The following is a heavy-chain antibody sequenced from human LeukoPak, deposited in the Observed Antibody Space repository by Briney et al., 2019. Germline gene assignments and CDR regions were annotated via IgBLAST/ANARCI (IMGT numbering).Heavy chain of an antibody. Sequence: GEFLKISCKGSGYRFTSYWIGWVRQMPGKGLEWMGIIYPGDSDTRYSPSFQGQVTISADKSISTAYLQWSSLKASDTAMYYCATSPAPGIAAAGTAGAFDIWGQGTMVTVSS. J-gene: IGHJ3*02. CDR3: ATSPAPGIAAAGTAGAFDI. D-gene: IGHD6-13*01. V-gene: IGHV5-51*01. CDR2: IYPGDSDT. CDR1: GYRFTSYW.